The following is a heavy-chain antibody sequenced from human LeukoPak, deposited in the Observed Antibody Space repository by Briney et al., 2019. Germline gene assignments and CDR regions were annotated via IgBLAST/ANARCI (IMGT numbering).Heavy chain of an antibody. Sequence: GASVKVSCKASGYTFTDYYIHWVRQAPGHGLEWLGWMNVKTGATSPAQKFPGRFTMTRDTSIGTASMEFSSLTSDDTAVYYCARQSGTYWGLDYWGQGTLVTVSS. V-gene: IGHV1-2*02. CDR1: GYTFTDYY. CDR2: MNVKTGAT. J-gene: IGHJ4*02. CDR3: ARQSGTYWGLDY. D-gene: IGHD1-26*01.